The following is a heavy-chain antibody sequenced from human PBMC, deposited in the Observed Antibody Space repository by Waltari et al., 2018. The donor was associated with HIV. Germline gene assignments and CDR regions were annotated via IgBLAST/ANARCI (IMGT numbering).Heavy chain of an antibody. J-gene: IGHJ4*02. Sequence: QVQLQESGPGLVKPSETLSLICTVSGGSISNYYWGWIRQPPGKGLEWIGYIYYTGSTDYNPSLKSRVTISVDTSKTQFSLKLTSVTAADTAQYYCARYSSAWTGFDYWGQGTLVTVSS. CDR3: ARYSSAWTGFDY. D-gene: IGHD6-19*01. CDR2: IYYTGST. CDR1: GGSISNYY. V-gene: IGHV4-59*01.